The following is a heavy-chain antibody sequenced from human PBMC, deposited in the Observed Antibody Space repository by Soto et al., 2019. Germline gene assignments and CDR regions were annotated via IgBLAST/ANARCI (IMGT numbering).Heavy chain of an antibody. V-gene: IGHV4-4*02. CDR1: GVSISSSNR. CDR3: ASKYGSGSYYVDY. CDR2: IYHSGDT. J-gene: IGHJ4*02. Sequence: SETLSLTCAVSGVSISSSNRWSWVRQPPGKGLEWIGEIYHSGDTNYNPSLKSRVTISVDKSKNQFSLKLNSVTAADTAVYYCASKYGSGSYYVDYWGQGTLVTVSS. D-gene: IGHD3-10*01.